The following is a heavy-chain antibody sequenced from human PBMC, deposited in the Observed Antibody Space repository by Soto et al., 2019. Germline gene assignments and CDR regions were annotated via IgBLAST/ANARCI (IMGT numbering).Heavy chain of an antibody. Sequence: QLQLQESGSGLVKPSQTLSLTCAVSGGSISSGGYSWSWIRQPPGKGLEWIGYIYHSGSTYYNPSLKSRVTISVDRSKNQFSLKLSSVTAADTAVYYCARDQTNCSGGSCYEYYFDYWGQGTLVTVSS. D-gene: IGHD2-15*01. CDR2: IYHSGST. J-gene: IGHJ4*02. CDR3: ARDQTNCSGGSCYEYYFDY. CDR1: GGSISSGGYS. V-gene: IGHV4-30-2*01.